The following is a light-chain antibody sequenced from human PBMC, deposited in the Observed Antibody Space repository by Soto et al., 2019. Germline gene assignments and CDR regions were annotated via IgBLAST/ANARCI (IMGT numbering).Light chain of an antibody. J-gene: IGKJ4*01. CDR3: QQYNDWPLT. CDR2: AAS. CDR1: QSVSSSY. Sequence: VLTQSPGTLSLSPGDRATLSCTASQSVSSSYLAWYQQRPGQAPRLLIYAASSRATDIPARFSGSGSGTEFTLTIISLQSEDSAVYYCQQYNDWPLTFGGGTKVDIK. V-gene: IGKV3-15*01.